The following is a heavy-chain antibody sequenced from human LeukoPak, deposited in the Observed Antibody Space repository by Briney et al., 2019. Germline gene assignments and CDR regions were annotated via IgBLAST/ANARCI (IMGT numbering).Heavy chain of an antibody. CDR3: ARVNYHLLVGWFDP. CDR1: GFTFSSYS. CDR2: ISSTSSYI. Sequence: GGSLRLSCAASGFTFSSYSMNWVRQAPGKGLEWVSSISSTSSYIYYADSVKGRFTISRDNAKNSLFLQMDSLRAEDTAVYFCARVNYHLLVGWFDPWGQGTLVTVSS. J-gene: IGHJ5*02. D-gene: IGHD1-26*01. V-gene: IGHV3-21*01.